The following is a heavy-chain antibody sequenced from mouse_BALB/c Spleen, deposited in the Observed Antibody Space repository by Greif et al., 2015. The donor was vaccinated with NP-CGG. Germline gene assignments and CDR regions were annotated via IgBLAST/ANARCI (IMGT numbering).Heavy chain of an antibody. J-gene: IGHJ4*01. Sequence: VQLQESGAELMKPGASVKISCEATGYTFSSYWIEWVKQRPGHGLEWIGEILPGSGSTNYNEKFKGKATFTADTSSNTAYMQLSSLTSEDSAVYYCAREGLRLRRAMDYWGQGTSVTVSS. CDR1: GYTFSSYW. D-gene: IGHD1-2*01. CDR2: ILPGSGST. V-gene: IGHV1-9*01. CDR3: AREGLRLRRAMDY.